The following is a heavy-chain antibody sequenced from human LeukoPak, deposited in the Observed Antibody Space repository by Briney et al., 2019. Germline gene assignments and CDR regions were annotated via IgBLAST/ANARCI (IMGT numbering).Heavy chain of an antibody. V-gene: IGHV2-5*02. CDR1: GFSFSTSAAG. D-gene: IGHD5-18*01. J-gene: IGHJ4*02. CDR2: ISWDDTK. Sequence: SGPTLVKPTHPLTLTCTFSGFSFSTSAAGVGWIRQPPGKALEWLALISWDDTKHYSPSLKSRLTITKDTSKNQVVLIMTNMDPVDTATYYCAHRSRGYGYGIDYWGQGALVTVSS. CDR3: AHRSRGYGYGIDY.